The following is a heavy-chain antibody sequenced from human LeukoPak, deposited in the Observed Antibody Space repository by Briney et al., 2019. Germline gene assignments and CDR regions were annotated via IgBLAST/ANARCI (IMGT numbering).Heavy chain of an antibody. CDR1: GFTFSSYS. D-gene: IGHD1-26*01. CDR2: ISSSSSYI. J-gene: IGHJ4*02. V-gene: IGHV3-21*01. CDR3: ARDSREGFDY. Sequence: PGGSLRLSCAASGFTFSSYSMNWVRQAPGKGLEWVSSISSSSSYIYYADSVKGRFTISRDNAKNSLYPQMNSLRAEDTAVYYCARDSREGFDYWGQGTLVTVSS.